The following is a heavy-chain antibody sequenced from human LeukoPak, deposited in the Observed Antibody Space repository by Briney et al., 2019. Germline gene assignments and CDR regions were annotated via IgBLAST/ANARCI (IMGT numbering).Heavy chain of an antibody. Sequence: SETLSLTCTVSGGSISSYYWSWIRQPAGKGLEWIGRIYTSGSTNYNPSLKSRVTMSVDTSKNQFSLKLSSVTAADTAVYYCARRSSSGGSYLGWFDPWGQGTLVTVSS. CDR3: ARRSSSGGSYLGWFDP. V-gene: IGHV4-4*07. CDR2: IYTSGST. J-gene: IGHJ5*02. CDR1: GGSISSYY. D-gene: IGHD1-26*01.